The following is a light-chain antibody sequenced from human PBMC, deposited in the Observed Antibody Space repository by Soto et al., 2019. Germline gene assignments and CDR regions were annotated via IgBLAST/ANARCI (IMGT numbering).Light chain of an antibody. V-gene: IGLV2-11*01. J-gene: IGLJ1*01. CDR3: CSYAGSYTYV. CDR1: SSDFGGYNY. CDR2: DVS. Sequence: QSALTQPRSVSGSPGQSVTISCTGTSSDFGGYNYVCWYQQHPGKAPKLMIYDVSKRPSGVPDRFSGSKSGNTASLTISGLQAEDEADYYCCSYAGSYTYVFGPGTKLTVL.